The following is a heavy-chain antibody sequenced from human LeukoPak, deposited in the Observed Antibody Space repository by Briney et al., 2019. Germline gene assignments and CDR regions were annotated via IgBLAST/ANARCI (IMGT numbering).Heavy chain of an antibody. CDR1: GYTLTELS. D-gene: IGHD3-10*01. CDR2: FDPEDGET. CDR3: ATNAVLWFGELIHPFDY. V-gene: IGHV1-24*01. J-gene: IGHJ4*02. Sequence: ASVKVSCKVSGYTLTELSMHWVRQAPGKGLEWMGGFDPEDGETIYAQKFQGRVTMTEDTSTDTAYMELSSLRSEDTAVYYCATNAVLWFGELIHPFDYWGQGTLVTVSS.